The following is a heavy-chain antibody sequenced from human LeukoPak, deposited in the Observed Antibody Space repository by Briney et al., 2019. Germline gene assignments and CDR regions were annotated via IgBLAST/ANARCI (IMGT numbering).Heavy chain of an antibody. CDR3: ARDETVAGTRWFDP. J-gene: IGHJ5*02. Sequence: PSQALSLTCTVSGGSISSGSYYWSWIRQPAGKGLEWIERIYTSGSTNYNPSLKSRVTISVDTSKNQFSLKLSSVTAADTAVYYCARDETVAGTRWFDPWGQGTLVTVSS. V-gene: IGHV4-61*02. CDR2: IYTSGST. CDR1: GGSISSGSYY. D-gene: IGHD6-19*01.